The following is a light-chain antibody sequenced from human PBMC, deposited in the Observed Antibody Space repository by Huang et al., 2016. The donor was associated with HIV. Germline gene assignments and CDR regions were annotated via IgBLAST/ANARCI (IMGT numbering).Light chain of an antibody. CDR3: QQYERPPDT. CDR1: QSVGIY. CDR2: GAS. Sequence: EIVLTQSPGTLSLSPGERATLSCSASQSVGIYLAWYQQKPGQAPRLLIYGASTRVTGIPDRFSGGGSGTDFTLSISRLEPEDFAVYYCQQYERPPDTFGPGTKVNIK. J-gene: IGKJ3*01. V-gene: IGKV3-20*01.